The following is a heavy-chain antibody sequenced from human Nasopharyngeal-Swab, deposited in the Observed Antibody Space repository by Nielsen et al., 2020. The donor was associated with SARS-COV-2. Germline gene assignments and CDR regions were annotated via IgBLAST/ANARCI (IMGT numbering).Heavy chain of an antibody. CDR1: GFTFSSYG. J-gene: IGHJ6*02. D-gene: IGHD3-9*01. Sequence: GGSLRLSCAASGFTFSSYGMHWVRQAPGQRLEWMGWINAGNGNTKYSQKFQGRVTITRDTSASTAYMELSSLRSEDTAVYYCARYVDYDILTGYYYYGMDVWGQGTTVTVSS. CDR2: INAGNGNT. CDR3: ARYVDYDILTGYYYYGMDV. V-gene: IGHV1-3*01.